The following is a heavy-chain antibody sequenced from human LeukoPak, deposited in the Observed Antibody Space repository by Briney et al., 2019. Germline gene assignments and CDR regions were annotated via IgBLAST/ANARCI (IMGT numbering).Heavy chain of an antibody. D-gene: IGHD3-22*01. CDR1: GFTFSSYA. Sequence: PGGSLRLSCAASGFTFSSYAMSWVRQAPGKGLEWVSSISGSGGSTYYADSVKGRFTISRDNSKNTLYLQMNSLRAEDTAVYYCAKRTDYYDSSGYFDYWGQGTLVTVSS. CDR3: AKRTDYYDSSGYFDY. CDR2: ISGSGGST. V-gene: IGHV3-23*01. J-gene: IGHJ4*02.